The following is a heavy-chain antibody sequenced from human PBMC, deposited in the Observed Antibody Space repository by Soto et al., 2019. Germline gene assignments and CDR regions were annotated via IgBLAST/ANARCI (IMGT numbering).Heavy chain of an antibody. Sequence: PGESLKISCKASGYTYTNYWLGWVRQMPGKGLEWMGILYPGDSDTRYSPSFQGQVTISADKSISTAYLQWSSLKASDTAMYYCARRGGYCSSTSCYTEDYYYYYGMDVWGQGTTVTVSS. J-gene: IGHJ6*02. D-gene: IGHD2-2*02. CDR1: GYTYTNYW. V-gene: IGHV5-51*01. CDR3: ARRGGYCSSTSCYTEDYYYYYGMDV. CDR2: LYPGDSDT.